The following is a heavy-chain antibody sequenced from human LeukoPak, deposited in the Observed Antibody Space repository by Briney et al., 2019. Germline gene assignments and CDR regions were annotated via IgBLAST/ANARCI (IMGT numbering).Heavy chain of an antibody. J-gene: IGHJ4*02. CDR1: GGSFSGYY. CDR3: ARGEDFERYYLAY. V-gene: IGHV4-59*01. CDR2: IYYTGTT. D-gene: IGHD3-9*01. Sequence: SETLSLTCAVYGGSFSGYYWTWVRQSPGKGLEWIGYIYYTGTTNYNPLFESRATISVDTSKNQFSLKLTSVTAADTAVYFCARGEDFERYYLAYWGQGTLVTVSS.